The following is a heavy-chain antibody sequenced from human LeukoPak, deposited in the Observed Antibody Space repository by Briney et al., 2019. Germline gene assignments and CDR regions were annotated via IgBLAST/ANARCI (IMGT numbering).Heavy chain of an antibody. CDR2: IAANGDS. D-gene: IGHD4-11*01. V-gene: IGHV3-13*01. Sequence: PGGSLRLSCAASGFAFYNYDMHWVRHTGKELEWGSVIAANGDSYYAGSVKGRFTISRDNGNNALYLQMNSLRDGDTAVYYCARGYSYRLDYWGQGTLVTVSS. CDR1: GFAFYNYD. CDR3: ARGYSYRLDY. J-gene: IGHJ4*02.